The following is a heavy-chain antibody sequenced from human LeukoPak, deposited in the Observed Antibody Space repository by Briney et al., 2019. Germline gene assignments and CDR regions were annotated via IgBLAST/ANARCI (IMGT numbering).Heavy chain of an antibody. CDR2: INQDGSEK. J-gene: IGHJ4*02. D-gene: IGHD3-10*01. CDR3: ARAGSLWFGESKFDY. V-gene: IGHV3-7*01. Sequence: GGSLRLSCAASGFTFSSSWMNWVRQAPGKGLEWVANINQDGSEKYYVDSVKGRFTISRDNAKNSLYLQMNSLRAEDTAVYYCARAGSLWFGESKFDYWGQGTLVTVPS. CDR1: GFTFSSSW.